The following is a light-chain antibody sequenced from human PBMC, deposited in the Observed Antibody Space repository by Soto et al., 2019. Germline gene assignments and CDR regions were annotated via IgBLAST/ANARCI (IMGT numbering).Light chain of an antibody. V-gene: IGLV2-23*01. J-gene: IGLJ2*01. CDR3: CSYAGSSTYFV. Sequence: QSALTQPASVSGSPGQSITISCTGTSSDGGSYNLVSWYQQHPGKAPKLMIYEGSKRPSGVSNRFSGSKSGNTASLTISGLQAEDEADYYCCSYAGSSTYFVFGGGTKLTVL. CDR1: SSDGGSYNL. CDR2: EGS.